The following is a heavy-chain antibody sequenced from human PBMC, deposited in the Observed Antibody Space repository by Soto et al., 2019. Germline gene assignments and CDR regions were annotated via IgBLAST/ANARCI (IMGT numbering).Heavy chain of an antibody. J-gene: IGHJ4*02. Sequence: QVQLVESGGGVVQPGRSLRLSCAASGFTFSSYGMHWVRQAPGKGLEWVAVIWYDGSNKYYADSVKGRFTISRDNSKNTLYRQMNSLRAEDNAVYYCARDSLWFGELSSFDYWGQGTLVTVSS. D-gene: IGHD3-10*01. CDR1: GFTFSSYG. CDR2: IWYDGSNK. V-gene: IGHV3-33*01. CDR3: ARDSLWFGELSSFDY.